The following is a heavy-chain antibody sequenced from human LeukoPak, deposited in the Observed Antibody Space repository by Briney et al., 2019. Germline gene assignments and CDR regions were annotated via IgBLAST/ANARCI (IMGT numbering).Heavy chain of an antibody. V-gene: IGHV4-39*01. CDR3: ARHRSGSYIRYFDY. J-gene: IGHJ4*02. Sequence: SETLSLTCTVSGDSINTSDYFWGWIRQSTGKGLEWIGNIYYIGTSDYNPSLKSRVTISIDTSKNQFSLNLRSVTAADTAFYYCARHRSGSYIRYFDYWGQGTPVTVSS. CDR1: GDSINTSDYF. CDR2: IYYIGTS. D-gene: IGHD1-26*01.